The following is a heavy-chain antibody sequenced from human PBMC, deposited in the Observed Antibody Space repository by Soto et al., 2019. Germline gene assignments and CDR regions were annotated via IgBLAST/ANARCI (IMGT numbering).Heavy chain of an antibody. D-gene: IGHD3-3*01. CDR3: ARVIGGNEFWSGYLAYNAFDV. CDR1: GFSLSDYY. V-gene: IGHV3-11*01. CDR2: ISTTGNTV. J-gene: IGHJ3*01. Sequence: QAQLVESGGGLVKPGGSLRLSCAASGFSLSDYYMSWVRRAPGKGLEWISYISTTGNTVYYADSVKGRLTISKDNVKRSIYLQMDRLRGGDTGIYYCARVIGGNEFWSGYLAYNAFDVWGQGTVVTVSS.